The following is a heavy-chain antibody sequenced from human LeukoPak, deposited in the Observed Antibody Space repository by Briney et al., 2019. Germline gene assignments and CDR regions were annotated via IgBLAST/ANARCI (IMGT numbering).Heavy chain of an antibody. Sequence: PGGSLRLSCAASGFTFSSYAMSWVRQAPGKGLEWVSAISGSGGSTYYADSVKGRFTISRDNSKNTLYLQMNSLRAEDTAVYYCAKGSRGLYYYDSRVLYYFDYWGQGTLVTVSS. CDR2: ISGSGGST. CDR3: AKGSRGLYYYDSRVLYYFDY. CDR1: GFTFSSYA. J-gene: IGHJ4*02. D-gene: IGHD3-22*01. V-gene: IGHV3-23*01.